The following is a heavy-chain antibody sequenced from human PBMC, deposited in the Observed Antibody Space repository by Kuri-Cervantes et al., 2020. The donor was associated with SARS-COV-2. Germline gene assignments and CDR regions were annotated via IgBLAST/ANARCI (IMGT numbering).Heavy chain of an antibody. D-gene: IGHD2-15*01. CDR3: ARTGLPGWYYYYGMDV. Sequence: GSLRLSCTVSGGSISSSSYYWGWIRQAPGKGLEWVSYISSSGSTIYYADSVKGRFTISRDNAKNSLYLQMNSLRAEDTAVYYCARTGLPGWYYYYGMDVWGQGTTVTVSS. CDR1: GGSISSSSYY. CDR2: ISSSGSTI. V-gene: IGHV3-11*01. J-gene: IGHJ6*02.